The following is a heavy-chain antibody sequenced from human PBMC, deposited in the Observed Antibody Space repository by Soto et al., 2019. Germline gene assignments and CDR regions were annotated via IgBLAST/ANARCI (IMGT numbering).Heavy chain of an antibody. CDR3: ARGPKVVPAAKAPYYYGMDV. J-gene: IGHJ6*02. D-gene: IGHD2-2*01. Sequence: KPSETLSLTCAVYGGSFSGYYWSWIRQPPGKGLEWIGEINHSGSTNYNPSLKSRVTISVDTSKNQFSLKLSSVTAADTAVYYCARGPKVVPAAKAPYYYGMDVWGQGTTVTSP. CDR2: INHSGST. V-gene: IGHV4-34*01. CDR1: GGSFSGYY.